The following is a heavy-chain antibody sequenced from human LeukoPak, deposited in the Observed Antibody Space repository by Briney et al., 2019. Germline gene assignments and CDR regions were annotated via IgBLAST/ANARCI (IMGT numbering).Heavy chain of an antibody. V-gene: IGHV3-53*01. D-gene: IGHD2-15*01. Sequence: PGGSLRLSCAASGFTVSSNYMNWVRQAPGKGLEWVSIIYSGGSTYSADSVKGRFTISRDNSKNTLYLQMNSLRAEDTAVYYCARQEVVEDTFDIWGQGTMVTVSS. CDR1: GFTVSSNY. J-gene: IGHJ3*02. CDR3: ARQEVVEDTFDI. CDR2: IYSGGST.